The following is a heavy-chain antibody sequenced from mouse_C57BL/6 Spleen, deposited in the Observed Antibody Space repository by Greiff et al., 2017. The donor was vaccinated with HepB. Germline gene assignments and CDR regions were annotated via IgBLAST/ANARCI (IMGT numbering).Heavy chain of an antibody. CDR2: ISDGGSYT. CDR3: AREGPFPGGY. CDR1: GFTFSSYA. D-gene: IGHD4-1*01. Sequence: EVKLVESGGGLVKPGGSLKLSCAASGFTFSSYAMSWVRQTPEKRLEWVATISDGGSYTYYRDNVKGRFTISRDNAKNNLYLQMSHLKSEDTAMYYCAREGPFPGGYWGQGTTLTVSS. V-gene: IGHV5-4*01. J-gene: IGHJ2*01.